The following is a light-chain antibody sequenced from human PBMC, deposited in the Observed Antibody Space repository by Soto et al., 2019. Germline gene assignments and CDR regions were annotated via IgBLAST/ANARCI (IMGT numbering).Light chain of an antibody. J-gene: IGLJ2*01. CDR3: SSYTSSSTLL. Sequence: QSALTQPASVSWSPGQSITISCTGTSSDVGGYIYVSWYQQHPGKAPKLMIYEVTNRPSGVSNRFSGSKSGNTASLTISGLQAEDEADYYCSSYTSSSTLLFGGGTKLTVL. V-gene: IGLV2-14*01. CDR1: SSDVGGYIY. CDR2: EVT.